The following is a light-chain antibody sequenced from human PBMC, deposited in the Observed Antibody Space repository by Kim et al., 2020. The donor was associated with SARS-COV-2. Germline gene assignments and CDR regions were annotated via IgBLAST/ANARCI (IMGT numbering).Light chain of an antibody. J-gene: IGKJ1*01. CDR2: VTS. CDR3: QQSYSTAT. Sequence: SASVGDRVTITCRASQSISNYLHWYQQKPGKAPKLLIYVTSSLQSGVPSRFSDSGSGTDFTLTISSLQPEDFATYYCQQSYSTATFGPGTKVDIK. V-gene: IGKV1-39*01. CDR1: QSISNY.